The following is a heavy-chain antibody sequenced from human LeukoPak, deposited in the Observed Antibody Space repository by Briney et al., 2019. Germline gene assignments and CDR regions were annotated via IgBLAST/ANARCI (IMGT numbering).Heavy chain of an antibody. CDR1: GGSVSSGSYY. Sequence: SETLSLTCTVSGGSVSSGSYYWSWLRQPPGKGLEWIGYIYYSGSTNYNPSLKSRVTISVDTSKNQFSLKLSSVTAADTAVYYCARKFINWNYVLDYWGQGTLVTVSS. CDR3: ARKFINWNYVLDY. V-gene: IGHV4-61*01. CDR2: IYYSGST. J-gene: IGHJ4*02. D-gene: IGHD1-7*01.